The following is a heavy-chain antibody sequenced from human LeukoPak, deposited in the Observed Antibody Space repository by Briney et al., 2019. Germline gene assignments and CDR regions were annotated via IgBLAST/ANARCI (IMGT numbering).Heavy chain of an antibody. CDR2: IIPILGIA. Sequence: SVKVSCKASGGTFSSYTISWVRQAPGHGLEWMGRIIPILGIANYAQKFQGRVTITADKSTSTAYMELSSLRSEDTAVYYCARDYYDSSGYLTLWGQGTLVTVSS. CDR1: GGTFSSYT. V-gene: IGHV1-69*04. D-gene: IGHD3-22*01. J-gene: IGHJ1*01. CDR3: ARDYYDSSGYLTL.